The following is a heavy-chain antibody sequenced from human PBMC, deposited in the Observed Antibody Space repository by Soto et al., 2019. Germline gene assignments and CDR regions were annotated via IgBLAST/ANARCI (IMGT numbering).Heavy chain of an antibody. D-gene: IGHD3-10*01. CDR3: AKEGTRDEYYFDY. Sequence: GGSLRLSCAGSGFTFSNYAMNWVRQAPGKGLDWVSTLSGSGATTYYADSVKGRFTISRDNSRNTLYLQMNSLRAEDTAIYYCAKEGTRDEYYFDYWGQGTLVTVSS. J-gene: IGHJ4*02. V-gene: IGHV3-23*01. CDR2: LSGSGATT. CDR1: GFTFSNYA.